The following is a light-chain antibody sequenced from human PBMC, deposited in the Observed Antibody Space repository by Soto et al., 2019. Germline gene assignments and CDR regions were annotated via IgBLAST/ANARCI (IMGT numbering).Light chain of an antibody. Sequence: EIVLTQSPAALSVSPGERAALSCRASQSFSSNLAWYQQKPGQAPRLLIYGASSRATGIPDRFSGSGSGTDFTLTISRLEPEDFAVYYCQQYGSSPATFGQGTRLEI. CDR2: GAS. J-gene: IGKJ5*01. V-gene: IGKV3-20*01. CDR1: QSFSSN. CDR3: QQYGSSPAT.